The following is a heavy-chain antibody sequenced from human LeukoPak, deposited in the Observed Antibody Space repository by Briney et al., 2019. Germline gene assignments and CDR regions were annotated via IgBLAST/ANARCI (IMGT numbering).Heavy chain of an antibody. D-gene: IGHD5-18*01. J-gene: IGHJ4*02. V-gene: IGHV3-9*01. Sequence: GGSLRLSCAASGFIFDDYAMHWVRQAPGKGLEWVSGISWKSGSIGYADSVKGRFTISRDNAKNSLYLQLNSLRAEDTALYYCAKDRSSSGYTYGYLDYWGQGTLVTVSS. CDR3: AKDRSSSGYTYGYLDY. CDR2: ISWKSGSI. CDR1: GFIFDDYA.